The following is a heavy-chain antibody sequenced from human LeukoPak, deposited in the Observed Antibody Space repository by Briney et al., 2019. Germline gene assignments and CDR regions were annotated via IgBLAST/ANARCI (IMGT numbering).Heavy chain of an antibody. CDR2: IYYSGST. CDR1: GGSISSYY. Sequence: PSETLSLTCTVSGGSISSYYWSWIRQPPGKGLEWIGYIYYSGSTNYNPSLKSRVTISVDTSKNQFSLKLSSVTAADTAVYYCARLYYYDSSGSYAFDIWGQGTMVTVSS. J-gene: IGHJ3*02. V-gene: IGHV4-59*08. D-gene: IGHD3-22*01. CDR3: ARLYYYDSSGSYAFDI.